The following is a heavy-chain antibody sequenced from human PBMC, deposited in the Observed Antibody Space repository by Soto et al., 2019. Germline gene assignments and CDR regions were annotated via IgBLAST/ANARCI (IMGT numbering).Heavy chain of an antibody. D-gene: IGHD4-17*01. J-gene: IGHJ4*02. CDR2: IYYSGST. CDR1: GGSISSGDYY. Sequence: QVQLQESGPGLVKPSQTLSLTCTVSGGSISSGDYYWSWIRQPPGKGLEWIGYIYYSGSTYYNPSLKRRVTISVDPSKNQCSLKLSSVTAADTAVYYCARSPDYGGNSIFDYWGQGTLVTVSS. CDR3: ARSPDYGGNSIFDY. V-gene: IGHV4-30-4*01.